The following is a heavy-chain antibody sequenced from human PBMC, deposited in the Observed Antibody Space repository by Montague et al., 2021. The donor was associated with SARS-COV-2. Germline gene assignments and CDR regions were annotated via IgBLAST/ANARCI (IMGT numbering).Heavy chain of an antibody. CDR1: GGTISTDNLYWY. CDR2: IFHNGDS. Sequence: SETLSLTCLVSGGTISTDNLYWYWAWPRQPLGKGLEWIGSIFHNGDSYYNPPLNIRVTISIDTSRNHFSLSLTSVTAPDAAVYYCAGHVSNQRAAVDYFDFWGQGTPVTVSS. CDR3: AGHVSNQRAAVDYFDF. J-gene: IGHJ4*02. V-gene: IGHV4-39*01. D-gene: IGHD5/OR15-5a*01.